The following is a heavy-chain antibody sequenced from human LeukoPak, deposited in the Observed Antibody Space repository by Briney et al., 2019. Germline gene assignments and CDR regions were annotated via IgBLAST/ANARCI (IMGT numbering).Heavy chain of an antibody. Sequence: GGSLRLSCAASAHSLDDACVEWVRQPPGKGLEWISLISWDGGATYYADSVKGRFTVSRDNNKKSPFLQMNSLTTEDTAFYYWTQVARNSSCPYFESWGQGILVTVSS. J-gene: IGHJ4*02. D-gene: IGHD3-22*01. CDR1: AHSLDDAC. V-gene: IGHV3-43*01. CDR3: TQVARNSSCPYFES. CDR2: ISWDGGAT.